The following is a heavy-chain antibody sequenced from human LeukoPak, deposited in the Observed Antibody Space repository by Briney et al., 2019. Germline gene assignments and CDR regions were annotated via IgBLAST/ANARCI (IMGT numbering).Heavy chain of an antibody. V-gene: IGHV4-39*07. CDR2: IYHSGST. CDR3: ARADYSSTWSHDYYYMDV. CDR1: GGSISSSSYY. D-gene: IGHD6-13*01. Sequence: SETLSLTCTVSGGSISSSSYYWGWIRQPPGKGLEWIGSIYHSGSTYYNPPLKSRVTISVDTSKNQFSLKLSSVTAADTAVYYCARADYSSTWSHDYYYMDVWGKGTTVTVSS. J-gene: IGHJ6*03.